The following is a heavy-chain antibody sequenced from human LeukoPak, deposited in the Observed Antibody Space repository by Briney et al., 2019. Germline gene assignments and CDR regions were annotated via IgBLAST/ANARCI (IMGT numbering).Heavy chain of an antibody. J-gene: IGHJ4*02. CDR3: ARDPEIEYSSSFYHRYFDY. CDR1: GFTVSSYA. D-gene: IGHD6-6*01. V-gene: IGHV3-30-3*01. Sequence: GGSLRLSCAASGFTVSSYAMHWVRQAPGKGLEWVAVISYDGSNKYYADSVKGRFTISRDNSKNTLYLQMNSLRAEDTAVYYCARDPEIEYSSSFYHRYFDYWGQGTLVTVSS. CDR2: ISYDGSNK.